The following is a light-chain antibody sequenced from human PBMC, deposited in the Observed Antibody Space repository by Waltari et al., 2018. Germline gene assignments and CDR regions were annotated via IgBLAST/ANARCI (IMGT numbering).Light chain of an antibody. J-gene: IGKJ3*01. CDR1: QAIGNS. CDR3: QQNDNLPFT. V-gene: IGKV1-33*01. Sequence: DIQLTQSPSSLSASVGDRVTITCQASQAIGNSLNWFQHKPGKAPKLLIYGASNVEKGVPSRFSGTASGAGVIFTISSLQPEDSATYGCQQNDNLPFTFGPGTTVDIK. CDR2: GAS.